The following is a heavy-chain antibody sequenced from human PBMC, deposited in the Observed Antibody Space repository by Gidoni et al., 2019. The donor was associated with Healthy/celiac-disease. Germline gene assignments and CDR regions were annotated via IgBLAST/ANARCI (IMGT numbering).Heavy chain of an antibody. CDR3: AALGDIVVVPAAISY. CDR1: GFTFSSYS. J-gene: IGHJ4*02. V-gene: IGHV3-21*01. CDR2: ISSSSSYI. Sequence: EVQLVESGGGLVKPGGSLRLSCAASGFTFSSYSMNWVRQAPGKGLEWVSSISSSSSYIYYADSVKGRFTISRDNAKNSLYLQMNSLRAEDTAVYYCAALGDIVVVPAAISYWGQGTLVTVSS. D-gene: IGHD2-2*01.